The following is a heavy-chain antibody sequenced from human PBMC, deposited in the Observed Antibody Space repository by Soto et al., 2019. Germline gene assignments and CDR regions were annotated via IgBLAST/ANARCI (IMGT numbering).Heavy chain of an antibody. J-gene: IGHJ6*02. Sequence: EVQLVESGGGLVQPGGSLRLSCAASGFTFSSYSMNWVRQAPGKGLEWVSYISSSSSTIYYADSVKGRFTISRDNAKNSLYLQVNSLRDEDTAVYYCARDGAGYYYYYGMDVWGQGTTVTVSS. CDR1: GFTFSSYS. CDR2: ISSSSSTI. V-gene: IGHV3-48*02. CDR3: ARDGAGYYYYYGMDV.